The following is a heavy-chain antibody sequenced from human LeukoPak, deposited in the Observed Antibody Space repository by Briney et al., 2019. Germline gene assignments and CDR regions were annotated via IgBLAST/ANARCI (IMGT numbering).Heavy chain of an antibody. CDR1: GFTFSSYS. V-gene: IGHV3-48*01. Sequence: GGSLRLSCGASGFTFSSYSVNGVRQAPGKGVVWVSYISSSRSNIYYADSVKARFTISRDNAKNSLYLQMNSLRAEDTAVYYCARSHYDFWSGYYEPYYYYYYMDVWGKGTTVTVSS. CDR3: ARSHYDFWSGYYEPYYYYYYMDV. D-gene: IGHD3-3*01. J-gene: IGHJ6*03. CDR2: ISSSRSNI.